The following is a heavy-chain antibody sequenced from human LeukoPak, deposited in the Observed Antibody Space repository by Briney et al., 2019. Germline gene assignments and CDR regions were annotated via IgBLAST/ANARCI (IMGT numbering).Heavy chain of an antibody. CDR2: INWNSDSI. D-gene: IGHD3-16*01. CDR3: AKGWGRYYYYYMNV. Sequence: PGGSLRLSCALSGFTFVDYAMHWVRQVPGKGLEWVSGINWNSDSIGYADSVKGRFTTSRDNAKNPLYLQMNTLRAEDTALYYCAKGWGRYYYYYMNVWGKGTTVTVSS. V-gene: IGHV3-9*01. CDR1: GFTFVDYA. J-gene: IGHJ6*03.